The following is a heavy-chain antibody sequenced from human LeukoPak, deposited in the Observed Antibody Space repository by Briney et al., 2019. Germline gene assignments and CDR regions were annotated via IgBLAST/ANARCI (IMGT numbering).Heavy chain of an antibody. CDR3: AMATSGTVYR. CDR1: GGSISSRNW. V-gene: IGHV4-4*02. Sequence: PSETLSLTCAVSGGSISSRNWWSWVRQPPGKGLEWIGEIYHSGSTNYNPSLKTRVTISVDTSKNQFSLNLSSVTAADTAVYFCAMATSGTVYRWGQGTLVTVSS. J-gene: IGHJ4*02. D-gene: IGHD6-19*01. CDR2: IYHSGST.